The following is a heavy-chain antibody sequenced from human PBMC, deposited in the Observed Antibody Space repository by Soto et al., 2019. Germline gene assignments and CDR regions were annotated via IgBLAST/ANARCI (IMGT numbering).Heavy chain of an antibody. D-gene: IGHD4-17*01. CDR2: IYYSGST. CDR3: ARDVDADFRTDFGY. Sequence: PSETLSLTCTVSGGSISSYYWSWIRQPPGKGLEWIGYIYYSGSTNYNPSLKSRVTISVDTSKNQFSLKLSSVTAEDTALYYCARDVDADFRTDFGYWGRGTLVTVSS. CDR1: GGSISSYY. V-gene: IGHV4-59*12. J-gene: IGHJ4*02.